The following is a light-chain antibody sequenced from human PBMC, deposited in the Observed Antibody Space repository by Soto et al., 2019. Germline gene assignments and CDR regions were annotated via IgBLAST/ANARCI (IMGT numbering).Light chain of an antibody. CDR3: QYYGSSPRFT. Sequence: EVVLTQSPGILSLSPGDKATLSCRASQSVSRNYLAWYQQKHGQAPRLLIYGTSSRATGVPDRFSGSGSGTDFTLTISRLDPDDFAVFYCQYYGSSPRFTFGGGTTVEI. CDR2: GTS. J-gene: IGKJ4*01. V-gene: IGKV3-20*01. CDR1: QSVSRNY.